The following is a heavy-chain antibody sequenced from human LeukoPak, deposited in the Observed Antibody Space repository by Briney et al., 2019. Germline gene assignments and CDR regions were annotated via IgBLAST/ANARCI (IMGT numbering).Heavy chain of an antibody. V-gene: IGHV4-59*11. CDR3: ARFGVDYDMDV. Sequence: PSETLSLTCTVSGGSISGHYWTWIRQPPGKGLEWIGQIHYSGIPDYNPSLKSRVTISVDTSKNQLSLKVTSVTGADTAVYYCARFGVDYDMDVWGQGTTVTVSS. D-gene: IGHD3-16*01. CDR1: GGSISGHY. CDR2: IHYSGIP. J-gene: IGHJ6*02.